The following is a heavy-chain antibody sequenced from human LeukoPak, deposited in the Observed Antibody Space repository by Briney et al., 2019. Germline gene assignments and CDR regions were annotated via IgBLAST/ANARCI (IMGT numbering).Heavy chain of an antibody. CDR1: GFTFSSYS. J-gene: IGHJ4*02. CDR2: ISSSGSTI. CDR3: TTRLQHHFDY. D-gene: IGHD2-15*01. Sequence: GGSLRLSCAVSGFTFSSYSMNWVRQAPGKGLEWVSYISSSGSTIYYADSVKGRFTISRDDSQNTVYLQMDSLRAEDTAVYYCTTRLQHHFDYWGQGTQVTVSS. V-gene: IGHV3-48*01.